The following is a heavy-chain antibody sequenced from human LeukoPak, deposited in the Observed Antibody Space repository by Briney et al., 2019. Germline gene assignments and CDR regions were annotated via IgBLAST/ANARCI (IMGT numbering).Heavy chain of an antibody. CDR2: IYYSGST. Sequence: PSETLSLTCTVSGGSISSYYWSWIRQPPGKGLEWIGYIYYSGSTNYNPSLKSRVTISVDTSKNQFSLKLSSVTAADTAVYYCERRLGLQLGFWDYYENKDLWGKATTVTVSS. V-gene: IGHV4-59*01. J-gene: IGHJ6*03. D-gene: IGHD6-6*01. CDR3: ERRLGLQLGFWDYYENKDL. CDR1: GGSISSYY.